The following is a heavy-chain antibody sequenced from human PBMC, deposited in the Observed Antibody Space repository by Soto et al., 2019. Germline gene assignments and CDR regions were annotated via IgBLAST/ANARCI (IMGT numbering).Heavy chain of an antibody. Sequence: SETLSLTCAVSGGSISSSNWWSWVRQPPGKGLEWIGEIYHSGSTNYNPSLKSRVTISVDKSKNQFSLKLSSVTAADTAVYYCASLTGVDKLYDYWGQGTLVTVSS. CDR2: IYHSGST. CDR3: ASLTGVDKLYDY. V-gene: IGHV4-4*02. J-gene: IGHJ4*02. CDR1: GGSISSSNW. D-gene: IGHD5-12*01.